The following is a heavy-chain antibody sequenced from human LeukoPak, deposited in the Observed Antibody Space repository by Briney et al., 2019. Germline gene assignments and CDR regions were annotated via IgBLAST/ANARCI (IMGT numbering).Heavy chain of an antibody. CDR2: SVPMSDTK. Sequence: SVEVSCKASGGSFGDFAIIWVRQAPGHGLEWMGRSVPMSDTKDYAQKFQGRVTFTTDESTTTAHMELSNLSPEDTAVYYCAATSIIFNWFDPWGQGTLVTVSS. D-gene: IGHD1-14*01. V-gene: IGHV1-69*05. CDR3: AATSIIFNWFDP. CDR1: GGSFGDFA. J-gene: IGHJ5*02.